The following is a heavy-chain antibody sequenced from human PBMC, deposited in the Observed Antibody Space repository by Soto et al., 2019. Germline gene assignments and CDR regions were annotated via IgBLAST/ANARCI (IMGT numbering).Heavy chain of an antibody. D-gene: IGHD6-19*01. CDR2: IWYDGSNK. J-gene: IGHJ6*02. CDR3: ARVIRGSSGWYFPPGADYGMDV. Sequence: GGSLRLSCAASGFTFSSYGMHWVRQAPGKGLERVAVIWYDGSNKYYADSVKGRFTISRDNSKNTLYLQMNSLRAEDTAVYYCARVIRGSSGWYFPPGADYGMDVWGQGTTVTVSS. CDR1: GFTFSSYG. V-gene: IGHV3-33*01.